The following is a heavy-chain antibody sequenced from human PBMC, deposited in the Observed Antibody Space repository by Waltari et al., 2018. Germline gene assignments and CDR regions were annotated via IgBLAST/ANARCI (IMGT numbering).Heavy chain of an antibody. Sequence: QGQAGQSVDEGKKEGTAATDTGKEQGGTGRSDATSGVRPEKGDGLEWMGGIIPIFGTANYAQKFQGRVTITADKSTSTAYMELSSLRSEDTAVYYCARDRRIVVVPAALGANWFDPWGPGPLVTVSS. D-gene: IGHD2-2*01. J-gene: IGHJ5*02. CDR2: IIPIFGTA. CDR1: GGTGRSDA. V-gene: IGHV1-69*14. CDR3: ARDRRIVVVPAALGANWFDP.